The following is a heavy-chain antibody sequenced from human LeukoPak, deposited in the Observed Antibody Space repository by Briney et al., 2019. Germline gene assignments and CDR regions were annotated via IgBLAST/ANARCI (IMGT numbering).Heavy chain of an antibody. Sequence: PGGSLRLSCAASRFTFSDYAMSWVRQAPGKGLEWVAVISYDGSNKYYADSVKGRFTISRDNSKNTLYLQMNSLRAEDTAVYYCAKGFGMATILDAFDIWGQGTMVTVSS. CDR1: RFTFSDYA. D-gene: IGHD5-24*01. V-gene: IGHV3-30*18. CDR3: AKGFGMATILDAFDI. J-gene: IGHJ3*02. CDR2: ISYDGSNK.